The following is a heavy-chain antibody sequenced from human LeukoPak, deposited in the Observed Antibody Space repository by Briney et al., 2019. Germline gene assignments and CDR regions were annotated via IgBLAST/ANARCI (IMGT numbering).Heavy chain of an antibody. V-gene: IGHV3-7*01. CDR1: GFTFSSYW. Sequence: GGSLRLSCAASGFTFSSYWMSWIRQAPGRGLEWVANIKQDGSEKYYADSVKGRFTISRDNAKNSLYLQMNSLRVEDTAMYYCAADSGGSRYWGQGTLVTVSS. CDR2: IKQDGSEK. J-gene: IGHJ4*02. CDR3: AADSGGSRY. D-gene: IGHD2-15*01.